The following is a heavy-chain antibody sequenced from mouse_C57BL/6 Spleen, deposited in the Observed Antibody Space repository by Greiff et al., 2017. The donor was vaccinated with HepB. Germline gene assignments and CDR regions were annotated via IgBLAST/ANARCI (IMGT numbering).Heavy chain of an antibody. V-gene: IGHV1-64*01. J-gene: IGHJ4*01. Sequence: QVQLQQPGAELVKPGASVKLSCKASGYTFTSYWMHWVKQRPGQGLEWIGMIHPNSGSTNYNEKFKSKATLTVDKSSSTAYMQISSLTSEDSAVYYCARGEIGGGAMDYWGQGTSVTVSS. CDR1: GYTFTSYW. D-gene: IGHD2-14*01. CDR3: ARGEIGGGAMDY. CDR2: IHPNSGST.